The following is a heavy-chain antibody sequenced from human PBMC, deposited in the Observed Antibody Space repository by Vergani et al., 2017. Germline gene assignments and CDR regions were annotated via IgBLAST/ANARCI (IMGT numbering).Heavy chain of an antibody. D-gene: IGHD1-14*01. CDR1: GFTLSHFS. CDR2: INPSGSTT. CDR3: ARDLGQPSPLDY. J-gene: IGHJ4*02. V-gene: IGHV3-48*01. Sequence: EVQLVESGGGLVQPGGSLRLYCAASGFTLSHFSMTWVRQAPGKGLEWVSYINPSGSTTYYADSMKGRFFISRDNAKNSLSLQMNSLRAEDTGIYYCARDLGQPSPLDYWGQGTLVTVSS.